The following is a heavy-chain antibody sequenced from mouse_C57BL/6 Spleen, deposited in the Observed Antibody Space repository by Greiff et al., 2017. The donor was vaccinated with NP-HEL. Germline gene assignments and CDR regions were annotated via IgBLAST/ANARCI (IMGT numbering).Heavy chain of an antibody. CDR3: ARTTVVATRAMDY. D-gene: IGHD1-1*01. Sequence: EVQLQQSGPVLVKPGASVKISCKASGYSFTDYNMNWVKQSNGKSLEWIGVINPNYGTTSYNQKFKGKATLTVDQSSSTAYMQLNSLASEDSAVYNCARTTVVATRAMDYWGQGTSVTVSS. J-gene: IGHJ4*01. CDR2: INPNYGTT. CDR1: GYSFTDYN. V-gene: IGHV1-39*01.